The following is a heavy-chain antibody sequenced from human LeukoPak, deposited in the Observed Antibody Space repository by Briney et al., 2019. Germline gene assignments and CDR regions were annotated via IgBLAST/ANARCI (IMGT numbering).Heavy chain of an antibody. J-gene: IGHJ4*02. D-gene: IGHD2-21*01. CDR1: GYSLSGYA. V-gene: IGHV3-23*01. Sequence: PGESLRLSCAASGYSLSGYAMSWGRQTPRKGVEWVSTITGSGGSTYYADSVKGRVTISRDNSKNTLDLQMNTLRAEDTAVYYCAKSVRFLDYGGQGTLVTVYS. CDR2: ITGSGGST. CDR3: AKSVRFLDY.